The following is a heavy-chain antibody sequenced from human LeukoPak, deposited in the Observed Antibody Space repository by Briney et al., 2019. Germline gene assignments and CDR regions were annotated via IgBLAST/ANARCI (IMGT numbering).Heavy chain of an antibody. CDR3: ARGRSGNYYDY. CDR1: GFTFNNFG. Sequence: GGSLRLSSAASGFTFNNFGMYWVRQGPGKGQVWVSRISSDGRSTNYADSVKGRFTISRDNAKNTLFLQVNSLRADDTAVYYCARGRSGNYYDYWGQGTLVTVSS. J-gene: IGHJ4*02. CDR2: ISSDGRST. D-gene: IGHD1-26*01. V-gene: IGHV3-74*01.